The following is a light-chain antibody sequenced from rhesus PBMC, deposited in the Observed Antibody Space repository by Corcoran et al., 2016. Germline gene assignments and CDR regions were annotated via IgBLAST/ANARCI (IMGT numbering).Light chain of an antibody. CDR2: QVS. CDR1: QSLVHCDGKSY. V-gene: IGKV2S9*01. Sequence: DVVMTQSLLSLPVTLGQPASISCRSSQSLVHCDGKSYLNWLQQKPGQPPRRLMYQVSNQDSGVPDRFSGSGAGPDDTLRVSRLEAEFFGFYYWMLGTRWPTWSFGQWTKVPIK. CDR3: MLGTRWPTWS. J-gene: IGKJ1*01.